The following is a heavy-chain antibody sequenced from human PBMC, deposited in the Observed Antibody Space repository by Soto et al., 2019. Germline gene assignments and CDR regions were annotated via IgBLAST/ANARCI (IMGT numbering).Heavy chain of an antibody. J-gene: IGHJ6*02. Sequence: PGGSLRLSCAASGFTFSSYAMSWVRQAPGKGLEWVSAISGSGGSTYYADSVKGRFTISRDNSKNTLYLQMNSLRAEDTAVYYCAKAFVAARPVHYYYGMDVWGQGTTVTVSS. D-gene: IGHD6-6*01. CDR3: AKAFVAARPVHYYYGMDV. CDR2: ISGSGGST. V-gene: IGHV3-23*01. CDR1: GFTFSSYA.